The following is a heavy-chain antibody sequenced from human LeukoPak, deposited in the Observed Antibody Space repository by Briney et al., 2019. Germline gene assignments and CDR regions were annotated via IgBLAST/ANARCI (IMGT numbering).Heavy chain of an antibody. CDR3: ARDGYYYDSSGYFPPVY. CDR1: GYTFTSYG. CDR2: ISAYNGNT. D-gene: IGHD3-22*01. V-gene: IGHV1-18*01. J-gene: IGHJ4*02. Sequence: ASVKVSCKASGYTFTSYGISWVRQAPGQGLEWMGWISAYNGNTNYAQKLQGRVTMTTDTSTSTAYMELRSLRSDDTAVYYCARDGYYYDSSGYFPPVYWGQGTLVTVSS.